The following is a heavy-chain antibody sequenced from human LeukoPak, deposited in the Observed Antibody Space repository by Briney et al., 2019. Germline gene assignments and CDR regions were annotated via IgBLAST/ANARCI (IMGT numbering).Heavy chain of an antibody. D-gene: IGHD3-22*01. V-gene: IGHV4-59*01. CDR2: IHYSGST. Sequence: SETLSLTCTVSSGSISPYYWSWIRQPPGKGLEWIGYIHYSGSTNYNPSLKSRVTISVDTSKNQFSLKLGSVTAADTAVYYCARDRGDYDSSGFPGYWGQGTLVTVSS. CDR3: ARDRGDYDSSGFPGY. J-gene: IGHJ4*02. CDR1: SGSISPYY.